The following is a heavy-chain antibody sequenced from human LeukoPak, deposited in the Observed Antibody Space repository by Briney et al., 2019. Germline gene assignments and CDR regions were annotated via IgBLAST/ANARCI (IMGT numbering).Heavy chain of an antibody. Sequence: GGSLRLSCAASGFTFSSYAMHWVRQAPGKGLEWVAVISYDGSNKYYADSVKGRFTISRDNSKNTLYLQMNSLRAEDTAVYYCARDKGYCSGGSCYSSPGYWGQGTLVTVSS. J-gene: IGHJ4*02. CDR1: GFTFSSYA. V-gene: IGHV3-30-3*01. D-gene: IGHD2-15*01. CDR3: ARDKGYCSGGSCYSSPGY. CDR2: ISYDGSNK.